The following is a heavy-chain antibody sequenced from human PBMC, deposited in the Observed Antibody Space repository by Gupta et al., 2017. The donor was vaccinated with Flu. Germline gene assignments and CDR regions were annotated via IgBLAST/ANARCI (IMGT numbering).Heavy chain of an antibody. D-gene: IGHD3-10*01. CDR2: ISSSGSTI. Sequence: RQAPGKGLEWVSDISSSGSTIYYADSVRGRFTISRDNAKNSLYLQMNSLRAEDTAVYYCARHDGSGNNPIFDYWGQGTLVTVSS. J-gene: IGHJ4*02. V-gene: IGHV3-11*01. CDR3: ARHDGSGNNPIFDY.